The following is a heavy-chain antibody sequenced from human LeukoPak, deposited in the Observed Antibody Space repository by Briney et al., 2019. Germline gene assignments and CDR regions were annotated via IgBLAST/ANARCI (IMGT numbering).Heavy chain of an antibody. CDR3: ARLSRIASAGAYSYHSMDV. J-gene: IGHJ6*02. CDR2: VYYSGST. V-gene: IGHV4-59*13. Sequence: SETLSLTCTVSGDSINSYYWSWTRQPPGKGLEWIGDVYYSGSTNYNPSLKSRVTISLDTSNNEVSLKLSSVTAADTAVFYCARLSRIASAGAYSYHSMDVWGQGTTVTVSS. D-gene: IGHD6-13*01. CDR1: GDSINSYY.